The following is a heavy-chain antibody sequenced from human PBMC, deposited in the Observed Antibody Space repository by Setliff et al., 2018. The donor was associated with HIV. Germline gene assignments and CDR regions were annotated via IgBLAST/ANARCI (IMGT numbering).Heavy chain of an antibody. CDR3: AKDPPTLQWAFDY. V-gene: IGHV3-30*07. CDR1: GFTFSTFA. CDR2: ISYDGSRI. D-gene: IGHD2-8*01. J-gene: IGHJ4*02. Sequence: GGSLRLSCVASGFTFSTFAMHWVRQAPGKGLEWVSVISYDGSRISYADSVKGRFTISRDNSKNTLYLQMNSLRAEDTAVYYCAKDPPTLQWAFDYWSQGTLVTVSS.